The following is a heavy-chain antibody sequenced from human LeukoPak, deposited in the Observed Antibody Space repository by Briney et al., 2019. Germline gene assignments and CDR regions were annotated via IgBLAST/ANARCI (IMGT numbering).Heavy chain of an antibody. J-gene: IGHJ4*02. V-gene: IGHV4-4*07. D-gene: IGHD3-3*01. CDR3: ARGPLSGYYDWYYFDY. CDR1: GGSISSYS. Sequence: SETLSLTCTVSGGSISSYSWSWIGQPAGKGLEWIGRIYTSGSTNYNPSLKSRVTMSVDTPKNQFSLKLSSVTAADTAVYYCARGPLSGYYDWYYFDYWGQGTLVTVSS. CDR2: IYTSGST.